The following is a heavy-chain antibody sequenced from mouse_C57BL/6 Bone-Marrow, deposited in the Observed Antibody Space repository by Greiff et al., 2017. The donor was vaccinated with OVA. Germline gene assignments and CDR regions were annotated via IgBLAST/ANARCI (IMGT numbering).Heavy chain of an antibody. J-gene: IGHJ2*01. D-gene: IGHD2-3*01. CDR3: ARHVDGYSASCVDY. Sequence: QVQLQQSGPELVKPGASVKISCKASGYAFSSSWMNWVKQRPGKGLEWIGRIYPGDGDTNYNGKFKGKATLTADKSSSTAYMQLSSLTSEDSAVYFCARHVDGYSASCVDYGGQGTAPTVSA. V-gene: IGHV1-82*01. CDR2: IYPGDGDT. CDR1: GYAFSSSW.